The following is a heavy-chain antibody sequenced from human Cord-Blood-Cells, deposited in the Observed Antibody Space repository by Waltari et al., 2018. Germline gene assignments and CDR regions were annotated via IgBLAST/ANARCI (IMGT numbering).Heavy chain of an antibody. CDR2: IIPIFGTA. J-gene: IGHJ3*02. CDR3: GRGIRVVPAAIKGGAFDI. CDR1: GGTFSSYA. Sequence: QVQLVQSGAEVKKPGSSVKVSCKASGGTFSSYAISWVRQAPGQGLEWMGGIIPIFGTANYAQKFQGRVTITADESTSTAYMELSSLRSEDTAVYYCGRGIRVVPAAIKGGAFDIWGQGTMVTVSS. V-gene: IGHV1-69*01. D-gene: IGHD2-2*01.